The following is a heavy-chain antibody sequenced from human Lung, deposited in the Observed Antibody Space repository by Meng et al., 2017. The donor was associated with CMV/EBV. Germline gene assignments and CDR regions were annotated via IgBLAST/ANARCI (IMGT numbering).Heavy chain of an antibody. V-gene: IGHV4-34*01. CDR1: GGSFSGYY. D-gene: IGHD2-15*01. Sequence: XXSLTXAVYGGSFSGYYWSWIRQPPGKGREWIGEINHSGSTKYNTSLKSRVTISVDTSKNQSSLKLSSVTAADTAVYYCARSNIVVVVAETLGYYYYGMDVXGQGXTVTVSS. CDR2: INHSGST. J-gene: IGHJ6*02. CDR3: ARSNIVVVVAETLGYYYYGMDV.